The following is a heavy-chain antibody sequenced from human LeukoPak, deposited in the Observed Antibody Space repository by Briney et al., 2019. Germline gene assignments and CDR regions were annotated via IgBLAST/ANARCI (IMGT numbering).Heavy chain of an antibody. V-gene: IGHV3-21*01. J-gene: IGHJ4*02. CDR3: ARPNLDYYDSSGYLDY. D-gene: IGHD3-22*01. Sequence: PGGSLRLSCAASGFTFSSYSMNWVRQAPGKGLEWVSPISSSSSYIYYADSVKGRFTISRDNAKNSLYLQMNSLRAEDTAVYYCARPNLDYYDSSGYLDYWGQGTLVTVSS. CDR2: ISSSSSYI. CDR1: GFTFSSYS.